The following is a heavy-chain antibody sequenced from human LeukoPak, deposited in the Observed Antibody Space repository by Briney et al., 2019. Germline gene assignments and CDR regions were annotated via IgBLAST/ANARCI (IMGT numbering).Heavy chain of an antibody. CDR1: GGSISSSNW. Sequence: SESLSLTCAVSGGSISSSNWWGWVRQPPGEGLEWIGEIYHSGSTNYNPSLKSRVTISVDKYNTQFPLKLSSVTAEDTAEYYCANWQWLVGSDYWGQGTLVTVSS. V-gene: IGHV4-4*02. CDR3: ANWQWLVGSDY. J-gene: IGHJ4*02. CDR2: IYHSGST. D-gene: IGHD6-19*01.